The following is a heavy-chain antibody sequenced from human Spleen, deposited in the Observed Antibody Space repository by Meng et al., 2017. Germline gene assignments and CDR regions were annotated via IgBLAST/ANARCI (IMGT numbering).Heavy chain of an antibody. D-gene: IGHD1-26*01. V-gene: IGHV3-74*01. Sequence: GESLKISCAASGFTFSSNWMHWVRQAPGKGLVWVSRINTDGTTTTYADSVKGRFTISRDNAKNTLYLQMNSLRGEDTAVYYCARDVAGRGGYWGQGTLVTVSS. J-gene: IGHJ4*02. CDR2: INTDGTTT. CDR3: ARDVAGRGGY. CDR1: GFTFSSNW.